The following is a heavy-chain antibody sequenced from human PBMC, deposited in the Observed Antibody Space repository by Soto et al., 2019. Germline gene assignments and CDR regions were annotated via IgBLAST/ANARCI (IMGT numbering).Heavy chain of an antibody. V-gene: IGHV3-23*01. Sequence: DVQLLESGGGLAQPGGSLRLSCAASGFTLSSYAMSWVRQAPGKGLEWVSGISGRGGNTDYADSVKGRFTISRDNSENTLYLQMNSLRFEDTAAYYCVQDHLGYFDWFSPRNWFDPWGQGTLVTVSS. D-gene: IGHD3-9*01. CDR1: GFTLSSYA. CDR2: ISGRGGNT. J-gene: IGHJ5*02. CDR3: VQDHLGYFDWFSPRNWFDP.